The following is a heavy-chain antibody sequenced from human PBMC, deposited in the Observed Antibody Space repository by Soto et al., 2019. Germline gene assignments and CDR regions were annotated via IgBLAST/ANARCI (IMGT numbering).Heavy chain of an antibody. V-gene: IGHV2-26*01. CDR3: ARMIVVVPAASRIYGMDV. CDR2: IFSNDEK. J-gene: IGHJ6*02. D-gene: IGHD2-2*01. CDR1: GFSLSNARMG. Sequence: QVTLKESGPVLVKPTETLTLTCTVSGFSLSNARMGVSWIRQPPGKALEWLAHIFSNDEKSYSTSLKSRLTISKDTSKRQVVLTMTDMDPVDTATYYCARMIVVVPAASRIYGMDVWGQGTTVTVSS.